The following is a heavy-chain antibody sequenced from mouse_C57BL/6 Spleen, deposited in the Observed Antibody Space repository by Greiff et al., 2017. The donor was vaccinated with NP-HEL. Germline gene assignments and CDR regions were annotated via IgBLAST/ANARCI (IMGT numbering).Heavy chain of an antibody. J-gene: IGHJ2*01. CDR1: GYTFTSYG. CDR3: ARGAGVVAIYFDY. V-gene: IGHV1-81*01. D-gene: IGHD1-1*01. CDR2: IYPRSGNT. Sequence: QVQLQQSGAELARPGASVKLSCKASGYTFTSYGISWVKQRTGQGLEWIGEIYPRSGNTYYNEKFKGKATLTADKSSSTAYMELRSLTSEDSAVYFCARGAGVVAIYFDYWGQGTTLTVSS.